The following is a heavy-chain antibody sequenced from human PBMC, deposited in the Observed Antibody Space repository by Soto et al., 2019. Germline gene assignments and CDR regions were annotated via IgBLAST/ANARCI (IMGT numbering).Heavy chain of an antibody. Sequence: EVQLVESGGGLVQPGRSLRLSCAVSGSTSNDYAMHWVRQAPGKGLEWVSGIFLESDRTGYADSVKGRFTTSRDKAKNSLYLQMNSLRPEDTALYYCGKDVKAGGLDYWGQGTLVIVSS. J-gene: IGHJ4*02. V-gene: IGHV3-9*02. CDR3: GKDVKAGGLDY. CDR2: IFLESDRT. CDR1: GSTSNDYA. D-gene: IGHD2-15*01.